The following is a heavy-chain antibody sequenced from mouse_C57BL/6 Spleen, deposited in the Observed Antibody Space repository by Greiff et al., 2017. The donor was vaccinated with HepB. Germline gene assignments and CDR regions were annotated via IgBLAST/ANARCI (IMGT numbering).Heavy chain of an antibody. D-gene: IGHD1-1*01. V-gene: IGHV1-81*01. CDR2: IYPRSGNT. J-gene: IGHJ3*01. CDR1: GYTFTSYG. Sequence: VQLQQSGAELARPGASVKLSCKASGYTFTSYGISWVKQSTGQGLEWIGEIYPRSGNTYYNEKFKGKATLTADKSSSTAYMELRSLTSEDSAVYFCARGDYYGSSYVTWFAYWGQGTLVTVSA. CDR3: ARGDYYGSSYVTWFAY.